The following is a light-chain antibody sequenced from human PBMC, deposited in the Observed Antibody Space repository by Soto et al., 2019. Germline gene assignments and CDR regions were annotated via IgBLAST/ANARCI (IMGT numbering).Light chain of an antibody. CDR3: QQYYTAPLT. V-gene: IGKV4-1*01. CDR2: WAS. CDR1: QSVSHSSSNKNY. J-gene: IGKJ4*01. Sequence: DIVMTQSPDSLAVSLGERATINCKSSQSVSHSSSNKNYLAWYQQKPGQPPKLLIYWASTRKSGVPDRFSGSESATDFTIPISSLQADDVAVYYCQQYYTAPLTFGGGTKVEIK.